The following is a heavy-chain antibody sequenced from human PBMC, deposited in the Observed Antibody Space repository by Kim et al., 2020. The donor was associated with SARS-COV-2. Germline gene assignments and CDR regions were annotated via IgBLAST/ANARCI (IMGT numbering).Heavy chain of an antibody. CDR2: TYYRSKWYN. CDR1: VDSVSSNSAA. D-gene: IGHD6-19*01. V-gene: IGHV6-1*01. J-gene: IGHJ4*02. Sequence: SQTLSLTCAISVDSVSSNSAAWNWIRQSPSRGLEWLGRTYYRSKWYNDYAVSVESRITINPDTSKNQFSLQLNSVTPEDTAVYYCTRSGYSSGWTDYWGQGTLVTVSS. CDR3: TRSGYSSGWTDY.